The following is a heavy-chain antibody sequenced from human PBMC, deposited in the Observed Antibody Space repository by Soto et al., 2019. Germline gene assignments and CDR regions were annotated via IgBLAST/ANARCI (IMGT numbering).Heavy chain of an antibody. D-gene: IGHD5-12*01. CDR1: GFSFSDYY. J-gene: IGHJ4*02. CDR3: AASGYGRGYFDY. V-gene: IGHV3-11*01. CDR2: ISNSGRTI. Sequence: LRLSCAASGFSFSDYYMNWIRQAPGKGLEWVSYISNSGRTIYYADSVKGRFTVSRDNAKNSLYLQMNSLRAEDTAVYYCAASGYGRGYFDYWGQGALVTVSS.